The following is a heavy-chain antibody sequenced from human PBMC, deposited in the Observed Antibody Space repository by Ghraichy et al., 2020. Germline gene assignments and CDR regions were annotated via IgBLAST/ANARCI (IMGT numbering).Heavy chain of an antibody. Sequence: GGSLRLSCAASGFTFSDYYMSWIRQAPGKGLEWVSYISSSGSTIYYADSVKGRFTISRHNAKNSLYLQMNSLRAEDTAVYYCARDSGNHPPRAFDIWGQGTMVTVSS. J-gene: IGHJ3*02. CDR3: ARDSGNHPPRAFDI. D-gene: IGHD1-14*01. CDR2: ISSSGSTI. CDR1: GFTFSDYY. V-gene: IGHV3-11*01.